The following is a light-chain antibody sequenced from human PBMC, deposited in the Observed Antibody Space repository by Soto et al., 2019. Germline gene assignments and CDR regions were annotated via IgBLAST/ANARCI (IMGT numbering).Light chain of an antibody. V-gene: IGKV4-1*01. J-gene: IGKJ1*01. CDR3: QQYFSAPRT. CDR2: WAS. CDR1: QSVLDSSNNKNY. Sequence: DIVMTQSPDSLAVSLGERATINCKSSQSVLDSSNNKNYLAWYRQKPGQPPKLFIYWASTRESGVPDRFSGRGSGTDFTLTISSLQAEDVAVYYCQQYFSAPRTFGQGTKVEL.